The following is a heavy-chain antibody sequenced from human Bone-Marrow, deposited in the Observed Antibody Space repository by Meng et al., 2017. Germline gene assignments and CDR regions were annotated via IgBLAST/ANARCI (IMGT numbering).Heavy chain of an antibody. CDR1: GGSISSSSYY. CDR3: ARTVQLWLRGFDY. V-gene: IGHV4-39*07. J-gene: IGHJ4*02. D-gene: IGHD5-18*01. Sequence: GSLRLSCTVSGGSISSSSYYWGWIRQPPGKGLEWIGSIYYSGSTYYNPSLKSRVTISVDTSKNQFSLKLSSVTAADTAVYYCARTVQLWLRGFDYWGQGTLVTVSS. CDR2: IYYSGST.